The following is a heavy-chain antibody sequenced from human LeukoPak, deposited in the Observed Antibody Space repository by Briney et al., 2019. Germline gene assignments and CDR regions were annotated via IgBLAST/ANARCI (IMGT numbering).Heavy chain of an antibody. CDR1: GFTFSSYG. CDR2: ISYDGSNK. Sequence: PGGSLRLSCAASGFTFSSYGMHWVRQAPGKGLEWVAVISYDGSNKYYADSVKGRFTISRDNSKNTLYLQMNSLRAEDTAVYYCAKALLDAFDIWGHGTMVTVSS. J-gene: IGHJ3*02. V-gene: IGHV3-30*18. CDR3: AKALLDAFDI.